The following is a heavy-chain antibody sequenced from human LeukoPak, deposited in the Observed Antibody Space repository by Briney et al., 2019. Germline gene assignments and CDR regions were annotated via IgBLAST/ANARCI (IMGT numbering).Heavy chain of an antibody. CDR1: GFTFSGNW. V-gene: IGHV3-74*01. D-gene: IGHD6-19*01. J-gene: IGHJ4*02. CDR3: AVTSSAWAAFDR. Sequence: PGGSLRLSCAASGFTFSGNWMHWVRQAPGKGLVWVSRINNDGGTTSYADSVKGRFTVSRDNAKNKMFLQMDSLRADDTAVYYCAVTSSAWAAFDRWGQGTLVTVSS. CDR2: INNDGGTT.